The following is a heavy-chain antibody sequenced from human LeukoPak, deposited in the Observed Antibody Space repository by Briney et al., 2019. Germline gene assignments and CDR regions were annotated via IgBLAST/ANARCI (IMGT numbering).Heavy chain of an antibody. D-gene: IGHD2-21*02. V-gene: IGHV4-61*05. Sequence: SETLSLTCTVSGGSISSSSYYWGWIRQPPGKGLEWIGYIYYSGSTNYNPSLKSRVTISVDTSKNQFSLKLSSVTAADTAVYYCARGDLFLYYFDYWGQGTLVTVSS. CDR3: ARGDLFLYYFDY. J-gene: IGHJ4*02. CDR2: IYYSGST. CDR1: GGSISSSSYY.